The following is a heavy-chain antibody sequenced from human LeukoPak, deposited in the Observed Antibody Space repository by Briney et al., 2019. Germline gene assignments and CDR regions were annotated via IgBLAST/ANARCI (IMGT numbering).Heavy chain of an antibody. V-gene: IGHV1-18*01. CDR3: ARGYYYDSMIDAFDI. Sequence: GASVKVSCKASGYTFTSYGINWVRQAPGQGLEWMGWISAYNGNTNYAQKLQGRVTMTTDTSTSTAYMELRSLRFDDTAVYYCARGYYYDSMIDAFDIWGQGTMVTVSS. J-gene: IGHJ3*02. CDR2: ISAYNGNT. CDR1: GYTFTSYG. D-gene: IGHD3-22*01.